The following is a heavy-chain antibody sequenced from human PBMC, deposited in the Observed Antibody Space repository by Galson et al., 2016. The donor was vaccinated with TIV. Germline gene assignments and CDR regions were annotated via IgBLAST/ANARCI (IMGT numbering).Heavy chain of an antibody. CDR3: ARVRGVVWIGEYRKEEPYDDTMGL. D-gene: IGHD3-10*01. Sequence: SLRLSCAASGFTFSNYAMHWVRQAPGKGLEWVAVISDNGNNTYYGDSVKGRFTIARDNSKKTLYLQMNSLRAEDTAVYYCARVRGVVWIGEYRKEEPYDDTMGLGSHGHPVTVS. CDR2: ISDNGNNT. J-gene: IGHJ6*02. V-gene: IGHV3-30-3*01. CDR1: GFTFSNYA.